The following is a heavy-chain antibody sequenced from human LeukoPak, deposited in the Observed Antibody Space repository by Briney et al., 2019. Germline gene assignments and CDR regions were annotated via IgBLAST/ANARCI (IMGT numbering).Heavy chain of an antibody. J-gene: IGHJ4*02. Sequence: GGSLRLSCAASGFTFSNYWMSWVRQVPGKGLEWVAHINKDGSEKYYVDSVKGRFIISRDNAKNSLYLQMNSLKVEDTAVYYCVRDRVTYWGPGALVTVSS. CDR2: INKDGSEK. V-gene: IGHV3-7*01. CDR1: GFTFSNYW. CDR3: VRDRVTY.